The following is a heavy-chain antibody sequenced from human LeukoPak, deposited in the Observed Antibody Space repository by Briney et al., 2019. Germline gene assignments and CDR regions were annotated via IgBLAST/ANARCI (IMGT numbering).Heavy chain of an antibody. J-gene: IGHJ3*01. CDR3: ARNEPAVSVVDAFDV. D-gene: IGHD1-1*01. CDR1: GYNFNSYY. CDR2: INPDKGET. V-gene: IGHV1-2*02. Sequence: AAVRVSCKASGYNFNSYYSHWVRQAPGQGLTWMGWINPDKGETKYEPRLQGRVPMTSDTSIKTAYVDLSGLRSDDTAVYYCARNEPAVSVVDAFDVWGQGTVVTVSS.